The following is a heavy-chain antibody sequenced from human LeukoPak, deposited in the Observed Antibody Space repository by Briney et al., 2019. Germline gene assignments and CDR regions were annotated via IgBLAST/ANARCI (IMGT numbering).Heavy chain of an antibody. CDR2: VSGNGGST. V-gene: IGHV3-64*01. CDR1: GFTFSSYA. Sequence: GGSLRLSCAASGFTFSSYAMYWVRQAPGKGLEYVSAVSGNGGSTYYTNSVKGRFTISRDNAKNSLYLQVNNLRIEDTAVYYCAGGSGFLIQNWGQGTLVTVSS. D-gene: IGHD3-3*01. CDR3: AGGSGFLIQN. J-gene: IGHJ4*02.